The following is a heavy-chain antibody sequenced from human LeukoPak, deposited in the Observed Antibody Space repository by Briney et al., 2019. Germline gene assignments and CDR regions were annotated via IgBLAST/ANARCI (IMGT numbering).Heavy chain of an antibody. J-gene: IGHJ1*01. Sequence: SETLSLTCTVSGASISSDYWSWIRQSPGKGLEWIGYIYDSGNTDYNPSLKSRVSISMNTSKNQFSLNLSSVTDADAAVYYCAGRGRRYFRDRGQGTLVTVSS. V-gene: IGHV4-59*08. CDR3: AGRGRRYFRD. CDR1: GASISSDY. CDR2: IYDSGNT.